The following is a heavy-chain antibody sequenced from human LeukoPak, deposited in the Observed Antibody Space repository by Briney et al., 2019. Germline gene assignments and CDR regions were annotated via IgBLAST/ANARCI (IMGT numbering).Heavy chain of an antibody. V-gene: IGHV3-21*01. CDR2: ISSIRNYI. CDR1: KFTFSDYS. CDR3: ARRGSGSYSVDY. Sequence: GGSLRLSCAASKFTFSDYSMSWVRQAPGKGLEWVSSISSIRNYIYYADSVKGRFTVSRDNAKNSLYLQMNSLRAEDTAVYYCARRGSGSYSVDYWGQGTLVTVSS. J-gene: IGHJ4*02. D-gene: IGHD3-10*01.